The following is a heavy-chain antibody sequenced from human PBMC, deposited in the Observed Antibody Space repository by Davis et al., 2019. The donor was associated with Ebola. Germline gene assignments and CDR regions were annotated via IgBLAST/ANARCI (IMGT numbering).Heavy chain of an antibody. CDR1: GFTLSRHS. D-gene: IGHD5-24*01. Sequence: GGSLRLSCGASGFTLSRHSMNWVRQAPGKGLEWIAFISSGGHDTYYADSVRGRFTISRDNAKNLLYLQLNSLRDEDTALYYCAKDAEDGSGNWFFDFRGRGALVTVSS. CDR3: AKDAEDGSGNWFFDF. CDR2: ISSGGHDT. V-gene: IGHV3-48*02. J-gene: IGHJ2*01.